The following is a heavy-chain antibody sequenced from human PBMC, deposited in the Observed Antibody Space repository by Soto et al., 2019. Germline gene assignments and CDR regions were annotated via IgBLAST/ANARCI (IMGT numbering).Heavy chain of an antibody. CDR2: IKSKTDGGTT. D-gene: IGHD6-13*01. CDR3: ANQRSSSWSGGWFDP. V-gene: IGHV3-15*01. Sequence: PGGSLRLSCAASGFTFSNAWMSWVRQAPGKGLEWVGRIKSKTDGGTTDYAAPVKGRFTISRDDSKNTLYLQMNSLRAEDTAVYYCANQRSSSWSGGWFDPWGQGTLVTVSS. J-gene: IGHJ5*02. CDR1: GFTFSNAW.